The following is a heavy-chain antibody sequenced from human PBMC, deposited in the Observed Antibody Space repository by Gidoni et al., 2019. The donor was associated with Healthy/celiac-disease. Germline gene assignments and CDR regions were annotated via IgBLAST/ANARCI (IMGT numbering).Heavy chain of an antibody. CDR1: GRSISSGGYY. J-gene: IGHJ4*02. CDR3: AREGTGGLDY. CDR2: IYYSGST. D-gene: IGHD7-27*01. V-gene: IGHV4-31*03. Sequence: QVQLQESGPGLVKPSQTLSLTCTVPGRSISSGGYYWSWIRQHPGKGLEWIGYIYYSGSTDYNPSLKSRVTISVDTAKNQFSLKLSSVIAADTAVYYCAREGTGGLDYWGQGTLVTVSS.